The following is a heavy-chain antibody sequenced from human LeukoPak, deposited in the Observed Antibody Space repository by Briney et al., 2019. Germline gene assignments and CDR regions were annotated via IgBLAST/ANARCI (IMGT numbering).Heavy chain of an antibody. CDR3: ARTGCTSCYYYYYYMDV. CDR2: ISSSGSTI. D-gene: IGHD2-2*01. V-gene: IGHV3-48*03. CDR1: GFTFSSYE. Sequence: PGGSLRLSCAASGFTFSSYEMNWVRQAPGKGLEWVSYISSSGSTIYYADSVKGRFTISRDNAKNSLYLQMNSLRAEDTAVYYCARTGCTSCYYYYYYMDVWGKGTTVTISS. J-gene: IGHJ6*03.